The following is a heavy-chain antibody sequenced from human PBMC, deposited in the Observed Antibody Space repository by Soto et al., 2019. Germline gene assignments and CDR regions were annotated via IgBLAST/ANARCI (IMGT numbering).Heavy chain of an antibody. CDR1: GFTFSSYA. J-gene: IGHJ4*02. D-gene: IGHD2-15*01. V-gene: IGHV3-23*01. Sequence: SGGSLRLSCAASGFTFSSYAMSWVRQAPGKGLEWVSAISGSGGSTYYADSVKGRFTISRDNSKNTLYLQMNSLRAEDTAVYYCAKDLGTLIVVVVAATLFDYWGQGTLVTVSS. CDR3: AKDLGTLIVVVVAATLFDY. CDR2: ISGSGGST.